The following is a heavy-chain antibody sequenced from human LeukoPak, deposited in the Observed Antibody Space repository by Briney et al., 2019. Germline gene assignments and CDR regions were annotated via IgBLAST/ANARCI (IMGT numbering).Heavy chain of an antibody. V-gene: IGHV3-7*03. Sequence: PGGSLRLSCAASGFTFSRHWMYWVRQAPGKGLEWVANIKQDGSEKYYVDSVKGRFTISRDNAKNSLYLQMNSLRAEDTAVYYCARSRAVLRFLEWLLYFDYWGQGTPVTVSS. CDR1: GFTFSRHW. D-gene: IGHD3-3*01. CDR3: ARSRAVLRFLEWLLYFDY. J-gene: IGHJ4*02. CDR2: IKQDGSEK.